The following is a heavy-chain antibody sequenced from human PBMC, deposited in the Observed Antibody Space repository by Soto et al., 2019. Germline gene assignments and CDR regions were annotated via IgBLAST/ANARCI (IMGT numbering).Heavy chain of an antibody. J-gene: IGHJ4*02. V-gene: IGHV1-46*03. D-gene: IGHD4-17*01. Sequence: ASVKVSFKASGYTLTSYYMHWVRQAPGQGLEWMGIINPSGGSTSYAQKFQGRVTMTRDTSTSTVYMELSSLRSEDTAVYYCARDSGDGPFDYWGQGTLVTVSS. CDR2: INPSGGST. CDR3: ARDSGDGPFDY. CDR1: GYTLTSYY.